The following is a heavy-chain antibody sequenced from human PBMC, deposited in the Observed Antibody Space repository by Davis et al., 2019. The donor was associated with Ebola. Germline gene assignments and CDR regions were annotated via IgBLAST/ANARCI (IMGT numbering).Heavy chain of an antibody. V-gene: IGHV4-34*01. J-gene: IGHJ4*02. CDR2: INHSGIS. D-gene: IGHD4-17*01. CDR1: GGPFSAYY. CDR3: ARGSVKMDS. Sequence: PSETLSLTCAVNGGPFSAYYWTYIRQSQGMGLEWIGEINHSGISSYNPAPKTRVRMSVDPSKNQFSLRLRSVTAADTAVYYCARGSVKMDSWGQGILVTVSS.